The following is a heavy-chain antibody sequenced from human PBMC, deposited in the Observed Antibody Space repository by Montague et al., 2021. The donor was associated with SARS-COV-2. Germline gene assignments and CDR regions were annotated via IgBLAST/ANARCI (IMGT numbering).Heavy chain of an antibody. CDR1: GFTFNYYA. CDR2: ISGSGGST. D-gene: IGHD5-18*01. V-gene: IGHV3-23*01. J-gene: IGHJ4*02. CDR3: AKSQTNTAMDLFDY. Sequence: SLRLSRAASGFTFNYYAMSWVRQAPGKGLEWVSAISGSGGSTYYADSVKGRFTISRDNSKNTLYLQMNTLRAEDTAVYYCAKSQTNTAMDLFDYWGQGTLVTVSS.